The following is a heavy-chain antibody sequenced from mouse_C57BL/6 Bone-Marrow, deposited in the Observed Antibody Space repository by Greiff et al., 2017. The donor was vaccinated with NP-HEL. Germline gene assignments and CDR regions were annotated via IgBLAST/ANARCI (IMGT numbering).Heavy chain of an antibody. Sequence: EVKLMESGGDLVKPGGSLKLSCAASGFTFSSYGMSWVRQTPDKRLEWVATISSGGSYTYSPDSVKGRFTISRDNAKNTLYLQMSSLKSEDTAMYYCARLGGIYFDYWGQGTTLTVSS. CDR1: GFTFSSYG. CDR2: ISSGGSYT. J-gene: IGHJ2*01. CDR3: ARLGGIYFDY. V-gene: IGHV5-6*01.